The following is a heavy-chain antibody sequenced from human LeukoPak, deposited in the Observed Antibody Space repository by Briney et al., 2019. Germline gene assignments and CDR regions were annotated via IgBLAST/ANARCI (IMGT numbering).Heavy chain of an antibody. CDR1: GGSISNYY. Sequence: SETLSLTCTVSGGSISNYYWSWIRQPPGKGLEWIGYIYSGGSTNYNPSLKSRVTISVDTSKIQFSLKLSSVTAADTAVYYCARGVGARGYYYMDVWGKGTTVTVSS. CDR2: IYSGGST. D-gene: IGHD1-26*01. CDR3: ARGVGARGYYYMDV. J-gene: IGHJ6*03. V-gene: IGHV4-59*01.